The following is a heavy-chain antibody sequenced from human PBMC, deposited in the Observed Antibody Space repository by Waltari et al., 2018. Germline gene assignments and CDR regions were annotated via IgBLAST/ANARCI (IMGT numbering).Heavy chain of an antibody. CDR3: ARDSTRRFDY. J-gene: IGHJ4*02. CDR2: ISGFEGSS. CDR1: GFAFNANT. D-gene: IGHD6-6*01. Sequence: EVQLMESGGGVVQPGGSLRLSCEASGFAFNANTMNWVRQAPGKGLEWVAVISGFEGSSYYADSVKGRFTISRDDSKNTLFLQMNSLRADDTAVYYCARDSTRRFDYWGQGTLVTVSS. V-gene: IGHV3-23*01.